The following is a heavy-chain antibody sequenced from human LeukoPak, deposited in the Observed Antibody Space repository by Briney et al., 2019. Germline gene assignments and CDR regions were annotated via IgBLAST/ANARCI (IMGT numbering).Heavy chain of an antibody. CDR3: AREAGIIRKNGY. Sequence: GGSLRLSCAASGFTFSSYWMHWVRQAPGKGLVWVSRINSDGSSTSYADSVKGRFTISRDNAKNTLYLQMNSLRAEDTAVYYCAREAGIIRKNGYWGQGTLVTVSS. CDR1: GFTFSSYW. V-gene: IGHV3-74*01. J-gene: IGHJ4*02. D-gene: IGHD2-21*01. CDR2: INSDGSST.